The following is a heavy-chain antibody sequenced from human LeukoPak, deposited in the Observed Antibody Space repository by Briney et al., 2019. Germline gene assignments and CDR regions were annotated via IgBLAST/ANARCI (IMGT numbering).Heavy chain of an antibody. CDR3: VRDRELNY. CDR1: GDSFNSRAYY. V-gene: IGHV4-61*08. J-gene: IGHJ4*02. Sequence: SETLSLTCTVSGDSFNSRAYYWSWIRQYPGKGLEWIGYIYHSGSTYYNPSLKSRVTISVDTSKNQFSLRLSSVTAADAAVYYCVRDRELNYWGQGTLVTVSS. D-gene: IGHD1-26*01. CDR2: IYHSGST.